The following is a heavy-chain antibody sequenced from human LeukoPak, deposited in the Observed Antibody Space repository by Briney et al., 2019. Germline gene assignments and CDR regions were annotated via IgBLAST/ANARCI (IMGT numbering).Heavy chain of an antibody. V-gene: IGHV1-2*02. CDR3: ARDSSWY. Sequence: ASVKVSCKASDYAFSTYGLSWVRQAPGQGLEWMGWINSNSGGTNYAQKFQGRVTMTRDTSISTAYMELSSLRSDDTAVYYCARDSSWYWGQGTLVTVSS. CDR2: INSNSGGT. J-gene: IGHJ4*02. CDR1: DYAFSTYG.